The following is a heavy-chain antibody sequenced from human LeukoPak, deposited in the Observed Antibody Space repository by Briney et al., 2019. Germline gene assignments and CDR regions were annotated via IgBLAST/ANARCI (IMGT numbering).Heavy chain of an antibody. V-gene: IGHV1-2*02. CDR2: INPSSGGT. Sequence: ASVKVSCKASGYIFTDYYIHWVRQARGQGLEWMGWINPSSGGTYFAQRFEARVTLTRDTSINTAYMEMRGLTSDDTAIYYCAKSQYSFGLGSTRPLFDHWGQGTLVTVSS. J-gene: IGHJ4*02. D-gene: IGHD3-10*01. CDR3: AKSQYSFGLGSTRPLFDH. CDR1: GYIFTDYY.